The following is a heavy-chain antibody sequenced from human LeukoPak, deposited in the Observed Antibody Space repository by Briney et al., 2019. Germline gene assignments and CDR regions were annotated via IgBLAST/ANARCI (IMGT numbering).Heavy chain of an antibody. V-gene: IGHV1-69*05. D-gene: IGHD2-2*01. CDR3: ARNRGVVVPAAMSSWFDP. Sequence: SVKVSCKASGGTFSSYAISWVRQAPGQGLEWMGGIIPTFGTANYAQKFQGRVTITTDESTSTAYMVLSSLRSEDTAVYYCARNRGVVVPAAMSSWFDPWGQGTLVTVSS. CDR2: IIPTFGTA. CDR1: GGTFSSYA. J-gene: IGHJ5*02.